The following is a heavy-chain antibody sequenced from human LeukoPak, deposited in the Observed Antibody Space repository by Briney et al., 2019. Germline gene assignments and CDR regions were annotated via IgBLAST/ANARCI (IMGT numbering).Heavy chain of an antibody. Sequence: GASVKVSCKASGYTFTSYAMHWVRQAPGQRLEWMGWINAGNGNTKYSQKFQGRVTITRDTSASTAYMELSSLRSEDTAVYYCARAIVVVVAATRGLFDYWGQGTLVTVSS. CDR1: GYTFTSYA. D-gene: IGHD2-15*01. CDR3: ARAIVVVVAATRGLFDY. J-gene: IGHJ4*02. CDR2: INAGNGNT. V-gene: IGHV1-3*01.